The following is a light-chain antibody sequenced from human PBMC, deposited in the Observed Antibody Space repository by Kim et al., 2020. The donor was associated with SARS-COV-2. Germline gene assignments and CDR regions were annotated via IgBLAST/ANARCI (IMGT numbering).Light chain of an antibody. CDR1: QSVSNL. CDR3: QQRSNWLLT. V-gene: IGKV3-11*01. CDR2: EAS. Sequence: SPGESTPPSCTGKQSVSNLVSCYQQKPGQAPRLLIYEASIRATGIPARFSGSGSGTDFTLTISSLEPEDFAVYYCQQRSNWLLTFGGGTKVEIK. J-gene: IGKJ4*01.